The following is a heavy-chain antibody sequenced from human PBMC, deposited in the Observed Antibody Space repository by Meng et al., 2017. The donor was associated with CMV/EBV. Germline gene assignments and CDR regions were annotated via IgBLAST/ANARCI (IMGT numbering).Heavy chain of an antibody. D-gene: IGHD6-6*01. V-gene: IGHV3-11*04. CDR3: ARGPLRPYSSSSGSGYFDY. Sequence: GESLKISCAASGFTFSNAWMSWVRQAPGKGLEWVSYISSSGSTIYYADSVKGRFTISRDNAKNSLYLQMNSLRAEDTAVYYCARGPLRPYSSSSGSGYFDYWGQGTLVTVSS. J-gene: IGHJ4*02. CDR1: GFTFSNAW. CDR2: ISSSGSTI.